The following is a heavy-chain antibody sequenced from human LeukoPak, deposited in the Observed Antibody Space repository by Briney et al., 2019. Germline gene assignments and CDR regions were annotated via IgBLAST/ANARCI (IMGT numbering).Heavy chain of an antibody. CDR1: GFTFSDYR. J-gene: IGHJ4*02. D-gene: IGHD6-6*01. V-gene: IGHV3-21*01. Sequence: GESLRLSCAASGFTFSDYRMNWVRQAPGKGLEWVSSISGSSTNIYYADSVKGRFTVSRDNTKNSVYLQMNSLRAEDTAVYYCARDDPSMIAALHYWGQGTLVTVSS. CDR2: ISGSSTNI. CDR3: ARDDPSMIAALHY.